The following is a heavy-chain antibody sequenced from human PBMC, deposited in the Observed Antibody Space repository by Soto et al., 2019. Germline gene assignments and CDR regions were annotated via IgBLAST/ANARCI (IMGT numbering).Heavy chain of an antibody. CDR1: GGTFSNTA. CDR2: ILPIFGAP. J-gene: IGHJ4*02. CDR3: ATPAEPRDTAMLKCLAH. Sequence: VASVKVSCKASGGTFSNTAFIWVRQAPGQGLEWMGGILPIFGAPNYAQKFQGRLVISEEGSASKAYMDLKTLTYDDTAVYYWATPAEPRDTAMLKCLAHWGRGTLVTVSS. D-gene: IGHD5-18*01. V-gene: IGHV1-69*13.